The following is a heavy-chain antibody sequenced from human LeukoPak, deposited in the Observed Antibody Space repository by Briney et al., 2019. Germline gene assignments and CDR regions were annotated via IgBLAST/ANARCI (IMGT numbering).Heavy chain of an antibody. D-gene: IGHD6-19*01. V-gene: IGHV4-39*01. CDR1: GGSISSSSYY. Sequence: SETLSLTCTVSGGSISSSSYYWGWIRQPPGKGLEWIGSIYYSGSTYYNPSLKSRVTISVDTSKNQFSLKLSSVTAADTAVYYCARHVIAVAGGAMDVWGKGTTVTVSS. J-gene: IGHJ6*04. CDR3: ARHVIAVAGGAMDV. CDR2: IYYSGST.